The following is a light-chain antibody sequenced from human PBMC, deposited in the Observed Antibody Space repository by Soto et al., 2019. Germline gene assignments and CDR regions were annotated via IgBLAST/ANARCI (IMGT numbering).Light chain of an antibody. J-gene: IGKJ4*01. CDR2: DVS. CDR3: QQYENLPLT. V-gene: IGKV1-33*01. CDR1: HDISNY. Sequence: DIQMTQAPSSLSGSMGDRVTIAWQASHDISNYLNWYHQKPGEAPKLLIYDVSNLETGVPPRFSGNGSETDFSFTISSLQPEDIGTYYCQQYENLPLTFGGGTKVDIK.